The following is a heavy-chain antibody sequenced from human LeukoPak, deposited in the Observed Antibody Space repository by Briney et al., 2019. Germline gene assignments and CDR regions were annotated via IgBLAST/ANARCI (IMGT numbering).Heavy chain of an antibody. CDR3: ARAYSSSWYDF. V-gene: IGHV3-23*01. D-gene: IGHD6-13*01. CDR1: EFTFSSYW. CDR2: ISGNSVST. Sequence: GGSLRLSCAASEFTFSSYWMSWVRQAPGKGLEWVSGISGNSVSTYYADSVKGRFTISRDNSKNTLFLQMSSLRAEDTAVYYCARAYSSSWYDFWGQGTLVTVSS. J-gene: IGHJ5*01.